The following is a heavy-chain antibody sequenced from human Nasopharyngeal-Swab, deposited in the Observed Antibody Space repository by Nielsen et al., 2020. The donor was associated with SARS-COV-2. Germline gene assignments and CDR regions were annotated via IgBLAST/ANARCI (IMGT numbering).Heavy chain of an antibody. CDR3: ARDHGYSYGYYYYGMDV. Sequence: GGSLRLSCTASGFTFGDYAMSWFRQAPGKGLEWVAVISYDGSNKYYADSVKGRFTISRDNSKNTLYLQMNSLRAEDTAVYYCARDHGYSYGYYYYGMDVWGQGTTVTVSS. CDR1: GFTFGDYA. V-gene: IGHV3-30*04. J-gene: IGHJ6*02. D-gene: IGHD5-18*01. CDR2: ISYDGSNK.